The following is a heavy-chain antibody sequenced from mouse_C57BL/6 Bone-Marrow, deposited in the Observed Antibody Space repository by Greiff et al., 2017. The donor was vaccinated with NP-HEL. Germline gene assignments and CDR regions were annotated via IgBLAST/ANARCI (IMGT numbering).Heavy chain of an antibody. CDR1: GYTFTSYW. CDR2: IDPSDSYT. J-gene: IGHJ3*01. CDR3: ATTVGFAY. Sequence: QVQLQQPGAELVMPGASVKLSCKASGYTFTSYWMHWVKQRPGQGLEWIGEIDPSDSYTNYNQKFKGKSTLTVDKSSSTAYMQLSSLTSEDSAGYYCATTVGFAYWGQGTLVTVSA. V-gene: IGHV1-69*01. D-gene: IGHD1-1*01.